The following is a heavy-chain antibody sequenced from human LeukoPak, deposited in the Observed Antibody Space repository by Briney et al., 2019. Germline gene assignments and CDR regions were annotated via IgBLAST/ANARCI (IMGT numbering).Heavy chain of an antibody. D-gene: IGHD3-3*01. J-gene: IGHJ5*02. CDR1: GYTFTSYD. CDR2: MNPNSGNT. Sequence: GASVKVSCKASGYTFTSYDINWVRQATGQGLEWMGWMNPNSGNTGYAQKFQGRVTMTRNASISTAYMELSSLRSEDTAAYYCARGRITIFGVADNWFDPWGQGTLVTVSS. CDR3: ARGRITIFGVADNWFDP. V-gene: IGHV1-8*01.